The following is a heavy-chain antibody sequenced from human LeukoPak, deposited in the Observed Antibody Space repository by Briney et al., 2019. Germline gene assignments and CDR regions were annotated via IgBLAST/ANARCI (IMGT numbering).Heavy chain of an antibody. CDR1: GGSISSYY. V-gene: IGHV4-59*01. CDR3: ARDLRGRDGYNKFDAFDI. J-gene: IGHJ3*02. CDR2: IYYSGST. Sequence: SETLSLTCTVSGGSISSYYWSWIRQPPGKGLEWIGYIYYSGSTNYNPSLKSRVTISVDTSKNQFSLKLSSVTAADTAVYYCARDLRGRDGYNKFDAFDIWGQGTIVTVSS. D-gene: IGHD5-24*01.